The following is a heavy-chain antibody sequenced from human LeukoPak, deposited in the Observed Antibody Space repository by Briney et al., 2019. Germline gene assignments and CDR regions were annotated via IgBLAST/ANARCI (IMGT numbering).Heavy chain of an antibody. Sequence: GGSLRLSCAASGFTFSSYSMNWVRQAPGKGLEWVSSISSSTSYMYYADSVKGRFTISRDNAKNSLYLQMNSLRVEDTAVYYCARSSDSWYLEPLDYWGQGTLVTVSS. CDR2: ISSSTSYM. J-gene: IGHJ4*02. D-gene: IGHD6-13*01. V-gene: IGHV3-21*01. CDR1: GFTFSSYS. CDR3: ARSSDSWYLEPLDY.